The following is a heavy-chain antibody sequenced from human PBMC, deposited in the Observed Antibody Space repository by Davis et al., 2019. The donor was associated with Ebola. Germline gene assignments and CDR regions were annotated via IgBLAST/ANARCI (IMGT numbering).Heavy chain of an antibody. Sequence: AASVKVSCKASGYTFTSYDINWVRQATGQGLEWMGWMNPNSGNTGYAQKFQGRVTMTRNTSISTAYMELSSLRSDDTAVYYCARDFGQYCSSTSCYVFDYWGQGTLVTVSS. V-gene: IGHV1-8*01. CDR3: ARDFGQYCSSTSCYVFDY. CDR2: MNPNSGNT. CDR1: GYTFTSYD. J-gene: IGHJ4*02. D-gene: IGHD2-2*01.